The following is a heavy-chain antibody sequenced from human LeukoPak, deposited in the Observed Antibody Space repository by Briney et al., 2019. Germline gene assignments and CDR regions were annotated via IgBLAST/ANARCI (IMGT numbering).Heavy chain of an antibody. CDR3: ARDRSYLAPDAFDI. Sequence: RASVKVSCKASGYTFTSYGISWVRQAPGQGLEWMGWISAYNGNTNYAQKLQGRVTMTTDTSTSTAYMELRSLRSDDTAVYYCARDRSYLAPDAFDIWGQGTMVTVSS. J-gene: IGHJ3*02. CDR1: GYTFTSYG. D-gene: IGHD1-26*01. CDR2: ISAYNGNT. V-gene: IGHV1-18*01.